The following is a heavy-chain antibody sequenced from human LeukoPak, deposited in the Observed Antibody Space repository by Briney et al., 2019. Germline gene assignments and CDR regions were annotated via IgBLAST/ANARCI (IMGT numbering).Heavy chain of an antibody. J-gene: IGHJ4*02. CDR2: ISGNGDIT. CDR1: GFTFSSYA. CDR3: AKVTGGDMITYGGLDY. V-gene: IGHV3-23*01. D-gene: IGHD3-16*01. Sequence: GGSLRHSCAASGFTFSSYAMSWVRQAPGKGLEWVSAISGNGDITYYTDSVKGRFTISRDNSKNTLYLQMNSLRAEDTAVYYCAKVTGGDMITYGGLDYWGQGTLVTVSS.